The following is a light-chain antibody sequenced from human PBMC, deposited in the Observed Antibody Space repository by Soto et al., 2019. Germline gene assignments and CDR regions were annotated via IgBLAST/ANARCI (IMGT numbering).Light chain of an antibody. CDR2: KAS. J-gene: IGKJ1*01. CDR1: QSISSW. Sequence: DIQMTQSPSTLSASVGDRVTITCRASQSISSWLAWYQQKPGKAPKLLIYKASSLESGVPSRFSGSGSGTEFTLTISSLQPDDFATYHCQQYNSWTFGQGTKV. V-gene: IGKV1-5*03. CDR3: QQYNSWT.